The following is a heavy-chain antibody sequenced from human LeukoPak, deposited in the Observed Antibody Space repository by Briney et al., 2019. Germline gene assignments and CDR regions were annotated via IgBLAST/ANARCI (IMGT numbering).Heavy chain of an antibody. CDR1: GYTFTDYD. J-gene: IGHJ4*02. V-gene: IGHV1-18*01. Sequence: AAVKASCKTSGYTFTDYDITWVRQAPGQGLEGMGRVSPYNGNTYYSQRFQDRVTITKHTSTGTAYMDLRNLRTDDTAMYYCARNGRVRRVVKDLFEYWGQGTLVAVSS. CDR2: VSPYNGNT. CDR3: ARNGRVRRVVKDLFEY. D-gene: IGHD3-10*01.